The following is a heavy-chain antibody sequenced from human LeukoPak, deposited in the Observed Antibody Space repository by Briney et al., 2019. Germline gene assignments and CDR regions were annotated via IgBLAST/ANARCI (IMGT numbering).Heavy chain of an antibody. D-gene: IGHD4-17*01. V-gene: IGHV3-30-3*01. CDR2: ISYDGSNK. J-gene: IGHJ4*02. CDR3: ARDSAYGDYEGIRY. Sequence: GGSLRLSCAASGFTFSSYAMHWVRQAPGKGLEWVAVISYDGSNKYYADSVKGRFTISRDNSKNTLYLQMNSLRAEDTAVYYCARDSAYGDYEGIRYWGQGTLVTVSS. CDR1: GFTFSSYA.